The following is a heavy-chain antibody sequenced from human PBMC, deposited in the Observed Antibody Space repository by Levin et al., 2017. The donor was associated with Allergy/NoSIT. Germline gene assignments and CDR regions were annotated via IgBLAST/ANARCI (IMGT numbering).Heavy chain of an antibody. Sequence: LSLTCAASGFTFSTYDMIWVRQAPGKGLEWVSTVSATGGNTFYAHSARGRFTISRDNSKNTLWLQMSSLRADDTAVYYCAKKVGATLVWGQGTLVTVSS. CDR2: VSATGGNT. CDR3: AKKVGATLV. D-gene: IGHD1-26*01. J-gene: IGHJ4*02. V-gene: IGHV3-23*01. CDR1: GFTFSTYD.